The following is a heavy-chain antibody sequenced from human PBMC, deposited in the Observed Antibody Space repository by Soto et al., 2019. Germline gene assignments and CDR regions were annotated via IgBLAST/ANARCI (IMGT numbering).Heavy chain of an antibody. J-gene: IGHJ4*02. D-gene: IGHD4-17*01. CDR2: LYTFGEG. V-gene: IGHV3-53*01. CDR3: ARDKDFGDYTFDL. CDR1: GLDVKAIY. Sequence: PXGSLRLSCAVAGLDVKAIYMSWLRRAPGKGPDWVAGLYTFGEGYYADFAADRFTIARHESENTLLLEMIDLKIEDTAIYYCARDKDFGDYTFDLWGQGTLVTVSS.